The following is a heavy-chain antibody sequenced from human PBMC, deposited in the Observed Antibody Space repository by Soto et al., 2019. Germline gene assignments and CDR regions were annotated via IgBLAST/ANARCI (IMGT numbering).Heavy chain of an antibody. CDR1: GGTFSSYT. CDR3: ARDSSSDGACCVFDY. CDR2: IIPILGIA. J-gene: IGHJ4*02. Sequence: QVQLVQSGAEVKKPGSSVKVSCKASGGTFSSYTISWVRQAPGQGLEWMGRIIPILGIANYAQKFQGRVTLTVDIFTTTVYMELSSLRSEDTAVYHSARDSSSDGACCVFDYWGQGTLVTVSS. D-gene: IGHD2-8*01. V-gene: IGHV1-69*08.